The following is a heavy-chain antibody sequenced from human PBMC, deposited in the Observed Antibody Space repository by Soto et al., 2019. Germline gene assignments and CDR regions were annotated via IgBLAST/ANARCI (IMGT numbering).Heavy chain of an antibody. V-gene: IGHV3-30*18. D-gene: IGHD1-20*01. CDR2: ISYDGSNK. Sequence: QVQLVESGGGVVQPGRSLSLSCAASGFTFSSYGMHWVRQAPGKGLEWVAVISYDGSNKYYADSVKGRFTISRDNSKNTLYLQMNSMRAEDTAVYYCAKDIHNWNGLDYWGQGTLVTVSS. CDR1: GFTFSSYG. CDR3: AKDIHNWNGLDY. J-gene: IGHJ4*02.